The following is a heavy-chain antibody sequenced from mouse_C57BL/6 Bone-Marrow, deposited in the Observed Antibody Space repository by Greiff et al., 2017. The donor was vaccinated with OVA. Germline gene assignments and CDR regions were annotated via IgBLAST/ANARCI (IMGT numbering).Heavy chain of an antibody. D-gene: IGHD2-2*01. CDR3: TLPYGYDWYFDV. CDR2: IRNKANNHAT. V-gene: IGHV6-6*01. CDR1: GFTFSDAW. Sequence: EVQLVESGGGLVQPGGTMKLSCAASGFTFSDAWMDWVRQSPEKGLEWVAEIRNKANNHATYYAESVKGRFTISRDASKSSVYLQMNSLRAEDTGIYYCTLPYGYDWYFDVWGTGTTVTVSS. J-gene: IGHJ1*03.